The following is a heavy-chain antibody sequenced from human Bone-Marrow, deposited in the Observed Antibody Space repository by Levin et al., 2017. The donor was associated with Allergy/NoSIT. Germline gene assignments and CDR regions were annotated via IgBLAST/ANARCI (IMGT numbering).Heavy chain of an antibody. J-gene: IGHJ5*02. CDR3: AREYSSSSGRWFDP. Sequence: GESLKISCQGSGYSFSNYWITWVRQMPGKGLEWMGRIDPSDSYTDYRPSFQGHVTMSTDKSISTAYLQWSSLKASDTAIYYCAREYSSSSGRWFDPWGQGTLVTVSS. CDR1: GYSFSNYW. V-gene: IGHV5-10-1*01. D-gene: IGHD6-6*01. CDR2: IDPSDSYT.